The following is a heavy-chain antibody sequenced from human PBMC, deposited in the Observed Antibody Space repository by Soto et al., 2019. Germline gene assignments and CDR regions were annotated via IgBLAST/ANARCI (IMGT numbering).Heavy chain of an antibody. CDR1: GFTFSRYG. J-gene: IGHJ5*01. CDR3: ARDPSEGRVGNWFES. CDR2: ISSSTSYV. V-gene: IGHV3-21*06. Sequence: PGGSLRLSCAASGFTFSRYGMNWLRQAPGKGLEWAASISSSTSYVYYADSVKGRFSTSRDNAKNILYLEMYGLRTEDTAVYYCARDPSEGRVGNWFESWGQGTLVTV. D-gene: IGHD2-2*01.